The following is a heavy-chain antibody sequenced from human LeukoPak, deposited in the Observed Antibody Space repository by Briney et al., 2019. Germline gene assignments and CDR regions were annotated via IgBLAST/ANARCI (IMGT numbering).Heavy chain of an antibody. CDR1: GFTFSSYG. CDR2: IWYDGSNK. Sequence: GGSLRLSCAASGFTFSSYGMHWVRQAPGKGLEWVAVIWYDGSNKYYADSVKGRFTISRDNSKNTLYLQMNSLRAEDTAVYYCAREDIPGRVTTILPYWGQGTLVTVSS. D-gene: IGHD5-12*01. J-gene: IGHJ4*02. CDR3: AREDIPGRVTTILPY. V-gene: IGHV3-33*01.